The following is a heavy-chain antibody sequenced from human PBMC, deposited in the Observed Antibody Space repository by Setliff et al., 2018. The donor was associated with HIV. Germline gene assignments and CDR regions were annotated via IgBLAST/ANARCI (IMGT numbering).Heavy chain of an antibody. CDR2: IKSKTDGGTT. D-gene: IGHD2-15*01. CDR3: AKFGPVISAAAGLDY. Sequence: PGGSLRLSCAASGFTFSNAWMSWVRQAPGKGLEWVGRIKSKTDGGTTDYAAPVKGRFTISRDDSKNTLYLQMNSLKTEDTAVYYCAKFGPVISAAAGLDYWGQGTLVTVSS. J-gene: IGHJ4*02. CDR1: GFTFSNAW. V-gene: IGHV3-15*01.